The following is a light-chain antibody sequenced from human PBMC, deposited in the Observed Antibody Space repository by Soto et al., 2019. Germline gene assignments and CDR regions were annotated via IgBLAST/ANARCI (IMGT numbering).Light chain of an antibody. CDR1: LRISIH. CDR3: QQLNSYPLT. J-gene: IGKJ4*01. V-gene: IGKV1-9*01. Sequence: DIQLTQSPSFLSSSVGDRVTISCRASLRISIHLAWYQQKPGKAPKLLIYAASTLESGAPSRFSGSGSGTEFTLTISSLQPEDFATYYCQQLNSYPLTFGRGTKVEIK. CDR2: AAS.